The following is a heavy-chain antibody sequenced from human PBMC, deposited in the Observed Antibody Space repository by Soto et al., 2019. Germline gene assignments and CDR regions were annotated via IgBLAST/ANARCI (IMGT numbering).Heavy chain of an antibody. D-gene: IGHD3-3*01. CDR1: GFTFASYG. J-gene: IGHJ6*02. CDR3: AKDLYYDYWSSLGTSVDGMDV. V-gene: IGHV3-30*18. Sequence: QTGGSLRLSCAASGFTFASYGMHWVRQAPGKGLEWVAVISYDGTNKHYADSVKGRFTISRDNSKNTLYLQMNSLRAEDTAVYYCAKDLYYDYWSSLGTSVDGMDVWGQGTTVTVSS. CDR2: ISYDGTNK.